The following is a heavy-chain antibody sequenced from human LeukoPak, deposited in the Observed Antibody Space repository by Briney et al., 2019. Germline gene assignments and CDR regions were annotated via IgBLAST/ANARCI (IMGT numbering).Heavy chain of an antibody. Sequence: SETLSLTCTVSGASISSYYWSWIRQPPGKGLEWIGYIYYSGSTNYNPSLKSRVTISVDMSKNQFSLKLSSVTAADTAVYYCAREDCGGDCPTFDMWGQGTMVTISS. J-gene: IGHJ3*02. D-gene: IGHD2-21*02. CDR1: GASISSYY. V-gene: IGHV4-59*01. CDR3: AREDCGGDCPTFDM. CDR2: IYYSGST.